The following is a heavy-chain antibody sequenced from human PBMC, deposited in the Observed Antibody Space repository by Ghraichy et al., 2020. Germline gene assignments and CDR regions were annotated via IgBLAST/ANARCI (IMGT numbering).Heavy chain of an antibody. CDR1: GGSFSGYY. Sequence: SETLSLTCAVYGGSFSGYYWSWIRQPPGKGLEWIGEINHSGSTNYNPSLKSRVTISVDTSKNQFSLKLSSVTAADTAVYYCARAHYYGSGSYSQRQPYYYYGMDVWGQGTTVTVSS. CDR2: INHSGST. J-gene: IGHJ6*02. CDR3: ARAHYYGSGSYSQRQPYYYYGMDV. D-gene: IGHD3-10*01. V-gene: IGHV4-34*01.